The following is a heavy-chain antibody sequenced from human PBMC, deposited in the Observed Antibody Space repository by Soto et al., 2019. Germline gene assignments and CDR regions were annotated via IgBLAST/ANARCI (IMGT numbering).Heavy chain of an antibody. CDR3: ARQTTFSSSWYDY. D-gene: IGHD6-13*01. CDR1: GDSISSGNKY. CDR2: IFSSGTT. J-gene: IGHJ4*02. V-gene: IGHV4-30-4*01. Sequence: PCETLSLTCTVSGDSISSGNKYWSWIRQPPGKGLEWIGYIFSSGTTYYNPSLKSRLTMSVDTSKNQFSLKLTSVTAADTAVYYCARQTTFSSSWYDYWGQGSLVTVSS.